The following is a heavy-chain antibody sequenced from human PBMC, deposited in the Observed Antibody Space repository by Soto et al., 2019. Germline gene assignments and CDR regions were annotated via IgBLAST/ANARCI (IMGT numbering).Heavy chain of an antibody. CDR1: GFTFNNYW. J-gene: IGHJ6*02. CDR2: IKQDGSET. V-gene: IGHV3-7*01. CDR3: ARDRRCFGEFDSGDHFYDLDV. Sequence: EVQLVESGGDLVQPGGSLRLSCAASGFTFNNYWMTWVRQAPGKGLEWVANIKQDGSETDYVDSVKGRFTISRDNAKNSLFPQINSLSAEAAAVYYCARDRRCFGEFDSGDHFYDLDVWGQGTSVNVSS. D-gene: IGHD3-10*01.